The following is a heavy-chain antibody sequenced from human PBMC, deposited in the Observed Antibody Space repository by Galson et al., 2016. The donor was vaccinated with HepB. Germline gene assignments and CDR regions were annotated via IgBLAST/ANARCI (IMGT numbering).Heavy chain of an antibody. V-gene: IGHV4-59*08. CDR3: ARRPYGDAFDI. J-gene: IGHJ3*02. D-gene: IGHD3-16*01. CDR2: IYYSGST. Sequence: ETLSLTCTVSRGSISGYYWNWIRQPPGKGLEWIGYIYYSGSTNYNPSLKSRVTISVDTSKNQFSLKLSSVTAADTAVYYCARRPYGDAFDIWGQGTVVTVSS. CDR1: RGSISGYY.